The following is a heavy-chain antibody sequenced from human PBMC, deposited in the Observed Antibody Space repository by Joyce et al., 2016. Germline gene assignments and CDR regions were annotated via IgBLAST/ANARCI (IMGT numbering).Heavy chain of an antibody. V-gene: IGHV3-48*02. Sequence: EVLLVESGGGLVQPGGSLTLSCGASGFTFSNYGMNWVRQAPGKGLEWMSHISTSSSTIYYADSLKGRFTISRDNAKNSLYLQMNSLRDEDTAVYYCAREWGAGDYDFDSWGQGTLVTVSS. D-gene: IGHD4-17*01. CDR3: AREWGAGDYDFDS. CDR1: GFTFSNYG. J-gene: IGHJ4*02. CDR2: ISTSSSTI.